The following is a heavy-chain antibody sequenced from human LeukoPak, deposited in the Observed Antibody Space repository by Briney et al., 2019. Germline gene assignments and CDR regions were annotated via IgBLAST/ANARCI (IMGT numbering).Heavy chain of an antibody. CDR1: GYTLTELS. V-gene: IGHV1-24*01. CDR2: FDPEDGET. J-gene: IGHJ6*03. Sequence: ASVKVSCKVSGYTLTELSMHWVRQAPGKGLEWMGGFDPEDGETIYAQKFQGRVTMTEDTSTDTAYMELSSLRSEDTAVYYCATYKVVPAAIEVNYYYYMDVWGKGTTVTVSS. D-gene: IGHD2-2*01. CDR3: ATYKVVPAAIEVNYYYYMDV.